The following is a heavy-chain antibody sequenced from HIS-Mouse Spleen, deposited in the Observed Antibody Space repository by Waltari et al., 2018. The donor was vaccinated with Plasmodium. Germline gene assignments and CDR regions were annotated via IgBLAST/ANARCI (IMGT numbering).Heavy chain of an antibody. V-gene: IGHV4-34*01. Sequence: QVQLQQWGAGLLKPSETLSLTCAVYGGSFRGYYWSWNRQPPGKGLEWIGEINHSGSTNYNPSLKSRVTISVDTSKNQFSLKLSSVTAADTAVYYCARGQLGIDAFDIWGQGTMVTVSS. CDR1: GGSFRGYY. J-gene: IGHJ3*02. CDR2: INHSGST. D-gene: IGHD7-27*01. CDR3: ARGQLGIDAFDI.